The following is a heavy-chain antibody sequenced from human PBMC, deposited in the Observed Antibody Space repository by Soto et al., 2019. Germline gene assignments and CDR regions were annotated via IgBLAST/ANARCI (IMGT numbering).Heavy chain of an antibody. Sequence: GSLRLSCAASGFTFRSYAMSWVRQAPGKGLEWVSAISDTGGSTYYADSVKGRFTISRDNSKNTLYLQMNSLRAEDTAVYYCARGRNDYVWGSYRLYGMDVWGQGTTVTVSS. CDR1: GFTFRSYA. CDR2: ISDTGGST. D-gene: IGHD3-16*02. J-gene: IGHJ6*02. CDR3: ARGRNDYVWGSYRLYGMDV. V-gene: IGHV3-23*01.